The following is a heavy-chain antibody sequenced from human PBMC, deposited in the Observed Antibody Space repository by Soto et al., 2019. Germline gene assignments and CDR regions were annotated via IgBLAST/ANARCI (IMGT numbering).Heavy chain of an antibody. D-gene: IGHD4-17*01. Sequence: EVQLVESGGGLVQPGGSLRLSCAASGFTFSSYWMSWVRQAPGKGLEWVANIKQDGSEKYYVDSVKGRFTISRDNAKNSLYLQMNSLRAEDTAVYYCARSLDWDYGEYFDYWDQGTLVTVSS. J-gene: IGHJ4*02. CDR3: ARSLDWDYGEYFDY. CDR2: IKQDGSEK. V-gene: IGHV3-7*01. CDR1: GFTFSSYW.